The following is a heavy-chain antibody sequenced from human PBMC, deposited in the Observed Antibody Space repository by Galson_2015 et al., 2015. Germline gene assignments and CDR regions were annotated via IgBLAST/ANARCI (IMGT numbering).Heavy chain of an antibody. Sequence: SLRLSCAASGFTFSSYAMHWVRQAPGKGLEWVAVISYDGSNKYYADSVKGRFTISRDNSKNTLYLRMNSLRAEDTAVYYCARVRGSYPFHYYGMDVWGQGTTVTVSS. CDR1: GFTFSSYA. CDR3: ARVRGSYPFHYYGMDV. V-gene: IGHV3-30-3*01. J-gene: IGHJ6*02. D-gene: IGHD1-26*01. CDR2: ISYDGSNK.